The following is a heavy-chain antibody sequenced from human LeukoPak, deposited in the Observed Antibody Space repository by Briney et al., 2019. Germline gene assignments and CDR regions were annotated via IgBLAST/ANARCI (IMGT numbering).Heavy chain of an antibody. J-gene: IGHJ4*02. CDR1: GYSFTSYW. D-gene: IGHD2-15*01. CDR2: IYPGDSDT. V-gene: IGHV5-51*01. Sequence: GESLKISCKGSGYSFTSYWIGWVRQMPGKGLEWMGIIYPGDSDTRYSPSFQGQVTISADKSISTAYLQWSSLKASDTAMYYCARNVRGVVAAKPPDYWGQGTLVTVSS. CDR3: ARNVRGVVAAKPPDY.